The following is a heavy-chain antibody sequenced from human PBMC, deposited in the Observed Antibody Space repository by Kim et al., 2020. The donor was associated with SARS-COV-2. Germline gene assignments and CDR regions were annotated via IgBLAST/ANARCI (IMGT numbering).Heavy chain of an antibody. J-gene: IGHJ2*01. Sequence: SETLSLTCTVSGGSISSGGYYWSWIRQHPGKGLEWIGYIYYSGSTYYNPSLKSRVTISVDTSKNQFSLKLSSVTAADTAVYYCARQGAAAGTDPYWYFDLWGRGTLVTVSS. CDR1: GGSISSGGYY. CDR3: ARQGAAAGTDPYWYFDL. CDR2: IYYSGST. V-gene: IGHV4-31*03. D-gene: IGHD6-13*01.